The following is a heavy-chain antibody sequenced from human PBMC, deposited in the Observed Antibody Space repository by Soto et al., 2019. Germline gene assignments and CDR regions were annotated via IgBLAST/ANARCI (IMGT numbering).Heavy chain of an antibody. V-gene: IGHV1-8*01. D-gene: IGHD2-2*01. CDR3: ATYPFSGGQEPFDY. Sequence: ASVKVSCKASGYTFTSYDINWVRQATGQGLEWMGWMNPNSGNTGYAQKFQGRVTMTRNTSISTAYMELSSLRSEDTAVYYCATYPFSGGQEPFDYWGQGTLVTVSS. CDR2: MNPNSGNT. CDR1: GYTFTSYD. J-gene: IGHJ4*02.